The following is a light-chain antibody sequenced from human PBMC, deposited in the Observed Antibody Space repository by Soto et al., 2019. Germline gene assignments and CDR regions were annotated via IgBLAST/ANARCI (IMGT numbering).Light chain of an antibody. CDR1: QTISIY. Sequence: DLQMTQSPSSLSASVGDRVTITCRASQTISIYLNWYQQKPGKAPVLLIYGASTLQSGVPSRFSGSGSGTDFSLTISSLQPEDFATYYCQQTYNTPRSLTFGGGTKVEIK. CDR3: QQTYNTPRSLT. V-gene: IGKV1-39*01. CDR2: GAS. J-gene: IGKJ4*01.